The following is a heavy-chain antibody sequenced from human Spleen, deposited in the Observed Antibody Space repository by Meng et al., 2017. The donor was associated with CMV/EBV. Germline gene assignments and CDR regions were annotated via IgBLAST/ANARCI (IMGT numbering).Heavy chain of an antibody. J-gene: IGHJ6*02. D-gene: IGHD3/OR15-3a*01. CDR2: INPNSGGT. CDR3: ARDPSSLTFGTDNYGMDV. Sequence: ASVKVSCKTSGYTFTGYYMHWVRQATGQGLEWMGWINPNSGGTKYAQNFQGRVTMTRDTSFSTAYMELSSLRSDDTAVYYCARDPSSLTFGTDNYGMDVWGQGTTVTVSS. CDR1: GYTFTGYY. V-gene: IGHV1-2*02.